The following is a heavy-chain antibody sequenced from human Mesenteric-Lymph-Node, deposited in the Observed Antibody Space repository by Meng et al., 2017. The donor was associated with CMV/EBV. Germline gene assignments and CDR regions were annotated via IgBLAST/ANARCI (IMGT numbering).Heavy chain of an antibody. CDR3: ARDGNTMVRGGAYYYYYGMDV. Sequence: GESLKISCAASGFTFSDYYMSWIRQAPGKGLEWVANIKQDGSEKYYVDSVKGRFTISRDNAKNSLYLQMNSLRAEDTAVYYCARDGNTMVRGGAYYYYYGMDVWGQGTTVTVSS. V-gene: IGHV3-7*01. CDR1: GFTFSDYY. CDR2: IKQDGSEK. J-gene: IGHJ6*02. D-gene: IGHD3-10*01.